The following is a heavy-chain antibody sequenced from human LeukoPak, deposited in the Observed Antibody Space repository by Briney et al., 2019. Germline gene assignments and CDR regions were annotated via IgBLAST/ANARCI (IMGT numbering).Heavy chain of an antibody. V-gene: IGHV3-11*01. J-gene: IGHJ4*02. CDR3: ARVIDFWSGYLDY. CDR1: GFISRDHY. CDR2: ISSTGTTI. Sequence: GGSLRLSCAASGFISRDHYLSWIRQAPGKGLEWLSSISSTGTTISYADSVQGRFTISRDDAKNSLFLQMRSLRGEDTALYYCARVIDFWSGYLDYWGQGTLVTVSS. D-gene: IGHD3-3*01.